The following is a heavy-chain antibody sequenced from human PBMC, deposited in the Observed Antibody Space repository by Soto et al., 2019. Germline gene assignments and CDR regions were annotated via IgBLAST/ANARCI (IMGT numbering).Heavy chain of an antibody. Sequence: EVQLVESGGGLVKPGGSLRLSCAASGFTFSSYAMTWVRQAPGKGLEWVSGISGSGGSTYYADSVKGRFTISRDNSKNTLYLQMNSLRPEDTAVFYCAKDLVRSYYGAVYYGLDVWGQGTTVTVSS. CDR2: ISGSGGST. V-gene: IGHV3-23*04. CDR3: AKDLVRSYYGAVYYGLDV. D-gene: IGHD1-26*01. CDR1: GFTFSSYA. J-gene: IGHJ6*02.